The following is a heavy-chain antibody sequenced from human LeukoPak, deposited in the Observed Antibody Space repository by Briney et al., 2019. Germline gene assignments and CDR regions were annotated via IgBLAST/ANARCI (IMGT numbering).Heavy chain of an antibody. CDR3: AKDRSSGPHYYYGMDV. V-gene: IGHV3-30*18. CDR2: ISYLGDDQ. J-gene: IGHJ6*02. D-gene: IGHD6-25*01. Sequence: GGSLRLSCAASGFTFSSYGIHWIRQAPGKGLEWVAVISYLGDDQFYAESVKGRFTISRDNSKKTVFLQMNSLRGEDTVIYYCAKDRSSGPHYYYGMDVWGQGTTVIVSS. CDR1: GFTFSSYG.